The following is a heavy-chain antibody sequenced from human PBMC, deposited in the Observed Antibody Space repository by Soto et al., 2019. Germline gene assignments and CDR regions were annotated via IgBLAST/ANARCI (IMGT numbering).Heavy chain of an antibody. V-gene: IGHV4-61*01. J-gene: IGHJ6*02. CDR2: IYYSGST. Sequence: SETLSLTCTVSGGSVSSGSYYWSWIRQPPGKGLEWIGYIYYSGSTNYNPSLKSRVTISVDTSKNQFSLKLSSVTAADTAVYYCARDRDCSSTSCYKGGMDVWRQGTTVTVSS. CDR1: GGSVSSGSYY. CDR3: ARDRDCSSTSCYKGGMDV. D-gene: IGHD2-2*02.